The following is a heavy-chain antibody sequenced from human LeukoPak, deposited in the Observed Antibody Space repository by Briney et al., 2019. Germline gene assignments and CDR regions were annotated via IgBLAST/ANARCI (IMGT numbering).Heavy chain of an antibody. CDR2: IIPIFGTA. D-gene: IGHD5-18*01. CDR1: GGTFSSYA. V-gene: IGHV1-69*13. Sequence: GASVKVSCKASGGTFSSYAISWVRQAPGQGLEWMGGIIPIFGTANYAQKFQGRVTITADESTSTAYMELSSLRSEDTAVYYCARVSQDTAMVTVGWFDPWGQGTLVTVSS. J-gene: IGHJ5*02. CDR3: ARVSQDTAMVTVGWFDP.